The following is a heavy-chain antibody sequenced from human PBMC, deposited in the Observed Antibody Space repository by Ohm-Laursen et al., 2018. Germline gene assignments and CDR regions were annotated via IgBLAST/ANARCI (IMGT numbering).Heavy chain of an antibody. D-gene: IGHD6-6*01. CDR2: ISYDGSNK. CDR1: GFTFSSYG. CDR3: AKDTEYSSSSYYYYYGMDV. V-gene: IGHV3-30*18. Sequence: SLRLSCAAPGFTFSSYGMHWVRQAPGKGLEWVAVISYDGSNKYYADSVKGRFTISRDNSKNTLYLQMNSLRAEDTAVYYCAKDTEYSSSSYYYYYGMDVWGQGTTVTVSS. J-gene: IGHJ6*02.